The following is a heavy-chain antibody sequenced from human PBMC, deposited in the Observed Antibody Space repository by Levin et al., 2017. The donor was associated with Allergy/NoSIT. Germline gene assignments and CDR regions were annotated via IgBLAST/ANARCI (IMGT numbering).Heavy chain of an antibody. Sequence: PSETLSLTCTVSGGSISSSNDYWAWIRQPPGKGLEWIGMIYYSGTTYYNPSLNSRVTISVDTSKNQFSLKVSSVTAADTAVYYCARHSPPSNNSPGARWFDPWGQGTLVTVSS. J-gene: IGHJ5*02. CDR1: GGSISSSNDY. D-gene: IGHD1-1*01. CDR3: ARHSPPSNNSPGARWFDP. V-gene: IGHV4-39*01. CDR2: IYYSGTT.